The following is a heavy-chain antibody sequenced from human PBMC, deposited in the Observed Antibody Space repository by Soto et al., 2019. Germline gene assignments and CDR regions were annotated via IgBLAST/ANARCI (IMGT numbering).Heavy chain of an antibody. CDR1: GYKFTTYG. CDR2: ISTYNGNT. V-gene: IGHV1-18*04. CDR3: ARGLVTNGLDV. Sequence: QVQLLQSGAEVKKPGASVKVSCKASGYKFTTYGITWVRQAPGQGLEWLGGISTYNGNTDYAQNLKDRVTMTTETSTSTAYLEVRSLTSDDTAVYFFARGLVTNGLDVWGQGTTVTVSS. D-gene: IGHD2-21*02. J-gene: IGHJ6*02.